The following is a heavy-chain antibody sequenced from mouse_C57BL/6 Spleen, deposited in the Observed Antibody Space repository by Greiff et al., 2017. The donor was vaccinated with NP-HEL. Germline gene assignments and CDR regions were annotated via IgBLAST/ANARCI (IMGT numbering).Heavy chain of an antibody. V-gene: IGHV1-52*01. CDR3: ARSLTGTLFAY. J-gene: IGHJ3*01. D-gene: IGHD4-1*01. CDR2: IDPSDSET. CDR1: GYTFTSYW. Sequence: QVQLKQPGAELVRPGSSVKLSCKASGYTFTSYWMHWVKQRPIQGLEWIGNIDPSDSETHYNQKFKDKATLTVDKSSSTAYMQLSSLTSEDSAVYYCARSLTGTLFAYWGQGTLVTVSA.